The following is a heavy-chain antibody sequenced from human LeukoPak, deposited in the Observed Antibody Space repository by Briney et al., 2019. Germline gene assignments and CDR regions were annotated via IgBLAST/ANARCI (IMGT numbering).Heavy chain of an antibody. CDR3: ANVIQHTAATGTGLAS. J-gene: IGHJ4*02. Sequence: PGGSLRLSCEASGFTFSHYGMHWVRQAPGKGLDWVAVIWYDGSYKYYADSVKGRFTISRDNSKNTVYVQMNDLRAEDTGVYYCANVIQHTAATGTGLASWGQGTLVTVSS. CDR2: IWYDGSYK. CDR1: GFTFSHYG. D-gene: IGHD6-13*01. V-gene: IGHV3-33*06.